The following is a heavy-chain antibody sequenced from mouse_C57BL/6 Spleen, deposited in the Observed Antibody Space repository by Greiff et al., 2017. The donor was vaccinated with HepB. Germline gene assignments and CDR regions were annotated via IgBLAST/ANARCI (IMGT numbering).Heavy chain of an antibody. J-gene: IGHJ2*01. CDR1: GFTFSSYA. V-gene: IGHV5-4*01. CDR3: ARVNYGSRYFDY. Sequence: EVQLQESGGGLVKPGGSLKLSCAASGFTFSSYAMSWVRQTPEKRLEWVATISDGGSYTYYPDNVKGRFTISRDNAKNNLYLQMSHLKSEDTAMYYCARVNYGSRYFDYWGQGTTLTVSS. D-gene: IGHD1-1*01. CDR2: ISDGGSYT.